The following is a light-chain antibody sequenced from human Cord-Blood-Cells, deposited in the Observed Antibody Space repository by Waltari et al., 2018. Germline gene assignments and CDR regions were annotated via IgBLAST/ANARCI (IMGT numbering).Light chain of an antibody. J-gene: IGLJ3*02. CDR3: QSADSSGTWV. CDR2: KDS. V-gene: IGLV3-25*02. Sequence: SYELTQPPSVSVSPGQTARITCSGDALPKQYAYWYQQKPGHAPVLVIYKDSERPSGIPERCSGSSSGTTVTLTISGVQAEDEADYYCQSADSSGTWVFGGGTKLTVL. CDR1: ALPKQY.